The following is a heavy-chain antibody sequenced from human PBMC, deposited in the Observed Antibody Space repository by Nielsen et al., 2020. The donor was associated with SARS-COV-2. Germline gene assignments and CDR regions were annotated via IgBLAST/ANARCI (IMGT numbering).Heavy chain of an antibody. CDR1: GFTFSSYG. Sequence: GESLKISCAASGFTFSSYGMHWVRQAPGKGLEWVSAISGSGDSTYYADSVKGRFTISRDNSKNTLYLQMNSLRAEDTAVYYCAKDRDLGTIDYWGQGTLVTVSS. D-gene: IGHD7-27*01. CDR2: ISGSGDST. J-gene: IGHJ4*02. V-gene: IGHV3-23*01. CDR3: AKDRDLGTIDY.